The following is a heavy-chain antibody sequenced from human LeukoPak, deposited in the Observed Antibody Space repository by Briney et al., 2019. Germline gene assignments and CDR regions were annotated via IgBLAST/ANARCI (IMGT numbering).Heavy chain of an antibody. CDR1: GGSISSSSYY. CDR2: IYYSGST. J-gene: IGHJ4*02. Sequence: SETLSLTCTVSGGSISSSSYYWGWIRQPPGKGLEWIGSIYYSGSTYYNPSLKSRVTISVDTSKNQFSLKLSSVTAADTAVYYCARRSMITFGGVIVFDCWGQGTLVTVYS. CDR3: ARRSMITFGGVIVFDC. D-gene: IGHD3-16*02. V-gene: IGHV4-39*01.